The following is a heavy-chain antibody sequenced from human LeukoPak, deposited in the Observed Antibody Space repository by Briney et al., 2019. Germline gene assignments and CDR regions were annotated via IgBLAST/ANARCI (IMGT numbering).Heavy chain of an antibody. D-gene: IGHD6-19*01. Sequence: ASVKVSCKASGYTFTGYYMHWVRQAPGQGLEWMGRINPNSGGTNYAQKFQGRVTMTRDTSISTAYMELSRLRSDDTAVYYCARDQGSGWYGYYYYYYYMDVWGKGTTVTVSS. V-gene: IGHV1-2*06. CDR3: ARDQGSGWYGYYYYYYYMDV. CDR1: GYTFTGYY. J-gene: IGHJ6*03. CDR2: INPNSGGT.